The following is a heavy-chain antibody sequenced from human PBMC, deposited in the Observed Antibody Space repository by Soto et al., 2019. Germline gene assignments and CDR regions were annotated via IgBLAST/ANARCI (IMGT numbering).Heavy chain of an antibody. V-gene: IGHV4-61*08. Sequence: SETLSLTCPVAGGSISSGGYYWSWIRQHPGKGLEWIGYIYYSGSTNYNPSLKSRVTISVDTSKNQFSLKLRSVTAADTAVYYCARGYCSGGSCSIYYSGMDVWGQGTTVTVSS. CDR2: IYYSGST. CDR3: ARGYCSGGSCSIYYSGMDV. J-gene: IGHJ6*02. CDR1: GGSISSGGYY. D-gene: IGHD2-15*01.